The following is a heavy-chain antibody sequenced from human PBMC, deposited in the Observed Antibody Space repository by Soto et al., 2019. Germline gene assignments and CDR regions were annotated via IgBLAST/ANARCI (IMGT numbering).Heavy chain of an antibody. Sequence: ASVKVSCKASGYTFTSYGISWVRQAPGQGLEWMGWINPNSGGTNYAQKFQGRVTMTRDTSISTAYMELNRLRSDDTAVYYCARDQSPSSGWPGMDVWGQGTTVTAP. J-gene: IGHJ6*02. V-gene: IGHV1-2*02. CDR3: ARDQSPSSGWPGMDV. D-gene: IGHD6-19*01. CDR2: INPNSGGT. CDR1: GYTFTSYG.